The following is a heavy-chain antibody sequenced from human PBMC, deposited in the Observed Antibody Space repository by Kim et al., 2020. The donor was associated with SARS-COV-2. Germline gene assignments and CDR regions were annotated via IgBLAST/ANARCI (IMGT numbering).Heavy chain of an antibody. CDR2: ISSNGGST. V-gene: IGHV3-64*01. J-gene: IGHJ3*02. D-gene: IGHD6-13*01. CDR3: ARDRAAADDAFDI. Sequence: GGSLRLSCAASGFTFSSYAMHWVRQAPGKGLEYVSAISSNGGSTYYANSVKGRFTISRDNSKNTLYLQMGSLRAEDMAVYYCARDRAAADDAFDIWGQGT. CDR1: GFTFSSYA.